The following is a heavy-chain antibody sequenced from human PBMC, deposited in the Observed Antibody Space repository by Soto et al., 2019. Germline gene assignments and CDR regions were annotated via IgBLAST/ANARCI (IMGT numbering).Heavy chain of an antibody. V-gene: IGHV3-30-3*01. J-gene: IGHJ6*02. CDR1: GFTFSNYA. CDR2: ISYDGSNK. Sequence: GRPLRLSCAASGFTFSNYAMHWVRQAPGKGLEWVTVISYDGSNKYYADSVKGRFTISRDNSKSTLYLQMNSLRAEDTAVYYCARDRCSGSSCFGMDVWGQGNTVTVSS. D-gene: IGHD2-15*01. CDR3: ARDRCSGSSCFGMDV.